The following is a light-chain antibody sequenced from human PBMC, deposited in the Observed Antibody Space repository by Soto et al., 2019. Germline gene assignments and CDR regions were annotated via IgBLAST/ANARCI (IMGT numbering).Light chain of an antibody. J-gene: IGKJ1*01. CDR3: QQYNNWPPT. Sequence: EIVMTQSPATLSVSPGERASLSCRASQSVSGNLAWYQQKPGQAPRLLMYGASTRATGISARFSGSGSGTEFTLTISSLQSEDFAVYYCQQYNNWPPTFGQGTKVKIK. CDR2: GAS. CDR1: QSVSGN. V-gene: IGKV3D-15*01.